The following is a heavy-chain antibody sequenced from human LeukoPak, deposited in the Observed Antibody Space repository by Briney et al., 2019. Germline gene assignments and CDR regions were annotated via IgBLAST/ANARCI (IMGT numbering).Heavy chain of an antibody. V-gene: IGHV4-34*01. CDR3: ARAKIRPRIAAAGTFDY. Sequence: SQTLSLTCAVYGGSFSGYYWSWIRQPPGKELEWIGEINHSGSTNYNPSLKSRVTISVDTSKNQLSLKLSSVTAADTAVYYCARAKIRPRIAAAGTFDYWGQGTLVTVSS. CDR1: GGSFSGYY. CDR2: INHSGST. D-gene: IGHD6-13*01. J-gene: IGHJ4*02.